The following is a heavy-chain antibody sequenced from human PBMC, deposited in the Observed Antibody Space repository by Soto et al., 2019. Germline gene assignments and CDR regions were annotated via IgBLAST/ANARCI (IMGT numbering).Heavy chain of an antibody. D-gene: IGHD6-19*01. V-gene: IGHV3-11*01. CDR2: ISSSGSTI. CDR3: ARRAVAGSLFDY. CDR1: GFTFSDCY. J-gene: IGHJ4*02. Sequence: GGSLRLSCAASGFTFSDCYMSWIRQAPGKGLEWVSYISSSGSTIYYADSVKGRFTISRDNAKNSLYLQMNSLRAEDTAVYYCARRAVAGSLFDYWGQGTLVTVSS.